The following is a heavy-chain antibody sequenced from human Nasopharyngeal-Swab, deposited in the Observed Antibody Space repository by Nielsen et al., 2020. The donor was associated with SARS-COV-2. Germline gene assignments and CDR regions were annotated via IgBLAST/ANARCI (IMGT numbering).Heavy chain of an antibody. CDR1: GFTFSSYS. CDR2: ISSSSSYI. Sequence: GESLKISCAASGFTFSSYSMNWVRQAPGKGLEWVSSISSSSSYIYYADSAKGRFTISRDNAKNSLYLQMNSLRAEDTAVYYCARTRSPYGDYVDFDYWGQGTLVTVSS. V-gene: IGHV3-21*01. D-gene: IGHD4-17*01. CDR3: ARTRSPYGDYVDFDY. J-gene: IGHJ4*02.